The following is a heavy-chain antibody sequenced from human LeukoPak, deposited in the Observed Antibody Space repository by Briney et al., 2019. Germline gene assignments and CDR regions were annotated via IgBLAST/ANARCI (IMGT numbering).Heavy chain of an antibody. J-gene: IGHJ5*02. V-gene: IGHV4-59*01. Sequence: SETLSLTCTVSGGSISSYYWSWLRQPPGKGLEWIGYIYYSGSTNYNPSLKSRATITLDTSKKQFSLNLSSVTAADTGVYYCARSNLLWFGEAASGFDPWGQGTLVTVST. CDR2: IYYSGST. D-gene: IGHD3-10*01. CDR3: ARSNLLWFGEAASGFDP. CDR1: GGSISSYY.